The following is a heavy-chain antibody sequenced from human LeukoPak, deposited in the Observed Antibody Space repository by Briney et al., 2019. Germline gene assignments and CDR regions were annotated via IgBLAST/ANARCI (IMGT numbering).Heavy chain of an antibody. CDR2: IYYSGST. CDR1: GGSISSGGYY. Sequence: SQTLSLTCTVSGGSISSGGYYWSWIRQHPGKGLEWIGYIYYSGSTYYNPSLKSRVTISVDTSKNQFSLKLSSVTAADTAVYYCATRVRGGSRLDYWGQGTQVTVSS. D-gene: IGHD3-16*01. J-gene: IGHJ4*02. V-gene: IGHV4-31*03. CDR3: ATRVRGGSRLDY.